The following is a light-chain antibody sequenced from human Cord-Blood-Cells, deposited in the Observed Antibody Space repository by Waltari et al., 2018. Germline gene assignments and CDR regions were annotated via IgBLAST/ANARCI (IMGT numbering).Light chain of an antibody. V-gene: IGLV2-8*01. CDR1: SSDVGGYNY. Sequence: QSALTQPPSASGSPGQSVTISCTGTSSDVGGYNYVSWYQQHPGKAPKLMSYEVSKRPSGVPDRFSGSKSGNTASRTVSGLQAEDEADYYCSSYAGSNRRVFGGGTKLTVL. CDR3: SSYAGSNRRV. CDR2: EVS. J-gene: IGLJ3*02.